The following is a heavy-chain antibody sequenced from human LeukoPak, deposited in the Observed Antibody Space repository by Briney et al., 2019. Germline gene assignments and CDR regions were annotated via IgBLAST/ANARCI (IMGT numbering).Heavy chain of an antibody. Sequence: ASMKVSCKASGYTFTSYDINWVRQATGQGLEWMGWMNPNSGNTGYAQKFQGRVTMTRNTSITTAYMELSSLRSEDTAVYYCARRSAVAGPYYYYGMDVWGQGTTVTVSS. V-gene: IGHV1-8*01. CDR2: MNPNSGNT. J-gene: IGHJ6*02. CDR1: GYTFTSYD. CDR3: ARRSAVAGPYYYYGMDV. D-gene: IGHD6-19*01.